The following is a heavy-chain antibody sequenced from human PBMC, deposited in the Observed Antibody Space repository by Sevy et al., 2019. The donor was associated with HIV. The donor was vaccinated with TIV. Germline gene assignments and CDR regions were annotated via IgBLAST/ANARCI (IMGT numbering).Heavy chain of an antibody. CDR3: AKRNYYDSSGYYSYFDY. J-gene: IGHJ4*02. Sequence: GGSLRLSCAASGFTFDDYAMHWVRQAPGKGLEWVSGISWNSGSIGYADSVKGRFTISRDNSKNTLYLQMNSLRAEDTAVYYCAKRNYYDSSGYYSYFDYWGQGTLVTVSS. CDR1: GFTFDDYA. D-gene: IGHD3-22*01. V-gene: IGHV3-9*01. CDR2: ISWNSGSI.